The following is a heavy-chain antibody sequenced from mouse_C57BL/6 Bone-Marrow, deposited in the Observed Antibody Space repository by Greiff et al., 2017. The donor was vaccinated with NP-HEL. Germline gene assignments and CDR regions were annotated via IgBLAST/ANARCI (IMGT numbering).Heavy chain of an antibody. CDR2: IRSKSNNYAT. V-gene: IGHV10-1*01. Sequence: EVQLVESGGGLVQPKGSLKLSCAASGFSFNTYAMNWVRQAPGKGLEWVARIRSKSNNYATYYADSVKDRFTISRDDSESMLYLQMNNLKTEDTAMYYCVRPYYSSWFAYWGQGTLVTVSA. CDR1: GFSFNTYA. D-gene: IGHD2-12*01. CDR3: VRPYYSSWFAY. J-gene: IGHJ3*01.